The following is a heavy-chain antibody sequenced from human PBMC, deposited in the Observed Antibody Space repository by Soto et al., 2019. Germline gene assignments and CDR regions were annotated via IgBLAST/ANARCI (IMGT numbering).Heavy chain of an antibody. V-gene: IGHV1-69*12. CDR1: GGTFSSYA. CDR3: ARDGYSSGQGPGVFDY. CDR2: IIPIFGTA. Sequence: QVQLVQSGAEVKKPGSSVKVSCKASGGTFSSYAISWVRQAPGQGLEWMGGIIPIFGTANYAQKFQGRVTTTADESRSTDYMELSSLRSEDTAVYYCARDGYSSGQGPGVFDYWGQGTLVTVSS. J-gene: IGHJ4*02. D-gene: IGHD6-19*01.